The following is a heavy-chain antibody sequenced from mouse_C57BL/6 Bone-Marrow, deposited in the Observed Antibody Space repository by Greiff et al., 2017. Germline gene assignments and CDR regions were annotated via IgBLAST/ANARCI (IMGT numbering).Heavy chain of an antibody. J-gene: IGHJ2*01. V-gene: IGHV1-18*01. CDR3: ARGGGYYDYGGTYFDY. D-gene: IGHD2-4*01. CDR1: GYTFTDYN. Sequence: EVQRVESGPELVKPGASVKIPCKASGYTFTDYNMDWVKQSHGKSLEWIGDINPNNGGTIYNQKFKGKATLTVDKSSSTAYMELRSLTSEDTAVYYCARGGGYYDYGGTYFDYWGQGTTLTVSS. CDR2: INPNNGGT.